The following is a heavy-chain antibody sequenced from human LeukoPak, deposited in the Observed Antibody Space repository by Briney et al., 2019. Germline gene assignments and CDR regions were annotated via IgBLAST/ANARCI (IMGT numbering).Heavy chain of an antibody. J-gene: IGHJ4*02. CDR2: FNPNSGDT. CDR1: GYTFTGYY. Sequence: ASVKVSCTASGYTFTGYYVHWVRQAPGQGLEWMGWFNPNSGDTNYAKKFEGRVTMTRDTSISTAYMELSRLRSDDTAVYYCAREYYDSSGYYLLDWGQGTLVTVSS. D-gene: IGHD3-22*01. V-gene: IGHV1-2*02. CDR3: AREYYDSSGYYLLD.